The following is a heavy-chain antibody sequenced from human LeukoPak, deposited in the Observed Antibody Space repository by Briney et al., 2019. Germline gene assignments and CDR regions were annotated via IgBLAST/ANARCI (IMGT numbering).Heavy chain of an antibody. D-gene: IGHD3-10*01. Sequence: PSETLSLTCTVSGGSISSYYWSWIRQPPGKGLEWIGYISYSGNTNYNPSLKSRVTISVDTSRNQFSLKLSSVTAADTAVYYCARGRLGGSGSYYNVLDYWGQGTLVTVSS. V-gene: IGHV4-59*01. J-gene: IGHJ4*02. CDR1: GGSISSYY. CDR3: ARGRLGGSGSYYNVLDY. CDR2: ISYSGNT.